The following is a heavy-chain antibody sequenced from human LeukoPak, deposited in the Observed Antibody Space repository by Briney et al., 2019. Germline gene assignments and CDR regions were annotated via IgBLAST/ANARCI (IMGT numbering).Heavy chain of an antibody. V-gene: IGHV3-15*01. Sequence: GGSLRLSCAASGFTFSNAWMSWVRQAPGRGLEWVGRIKSKTDGGTTDYAAPVKGRFTISRDDSKNTLDLQMNSLKTEDTAVYYCTTDSQYYDFWSGYSENHDAFDIWGQGTMVTVSS. J-gene: IGHJ3*02. CDR3: TTDSQYYDFWSGYSENHDAFDI. CDR2: IKSKTDGGTT. D-gene: IGHD3-3*01. CDR1: GFTFSNAW.